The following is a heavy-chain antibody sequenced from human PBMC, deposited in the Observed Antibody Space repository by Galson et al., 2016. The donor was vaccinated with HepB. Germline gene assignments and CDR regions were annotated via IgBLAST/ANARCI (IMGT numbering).Heavy chain of an antibody. CDR2: ISSDGSNK. CDR3: ARDYRYSSGWSTYYYVMDV. V-gene: IGHV3-30*04. D-gene: IGHD6-19*01. CDR1: GFTFRSYA. J-gene: IGHJ6*02. Sequence: SLRLSCAASGFTFRSYAMHWVRQAPGKGLEWVAVISSDGSNKYYVDSVKGRFTISRDNSRNTLYLQMNSLRAEDTAVYYCARDYRYSSGWSTYYYVMDVWGQGTPVIVPS.